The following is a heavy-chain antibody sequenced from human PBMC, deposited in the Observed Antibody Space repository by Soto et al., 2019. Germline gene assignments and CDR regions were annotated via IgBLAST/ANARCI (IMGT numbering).Heavy chain of an antibody. J-gene: IGHJ4*02. CDR3: AKDLLESGGSYYRFDY. CDR2: ISGSGGST. Sequence: GGSLRLSCAASGFTFSSYAMSWVRQAPGKGLEWVSAISGSGGSTYYADSVKGRFTISRGNSKNTLYLQMNSLRAEDTAVYYCAKDLLESGGSYYRFDYWGQGTLVTVSS. D-gene: IGHD2-15*01. CDR1: GFTFSSYA. V-gene: IGHV3-23*01.